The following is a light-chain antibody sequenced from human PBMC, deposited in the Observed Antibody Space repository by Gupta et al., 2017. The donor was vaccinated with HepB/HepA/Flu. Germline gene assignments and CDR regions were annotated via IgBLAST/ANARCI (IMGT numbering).Light chain of an antibody. J-gene: IGKJ4*01. CDR1: DHIRHF. Sequence: DIQMTQSPSSLSVSVGDRVPITCRASDHIRHFLAWFQQKPGKAPKSLVYEASNLQSGVPSRFSGSGSGTNFTLTITSVQPEDFATYYCQQYNVYPLSFGGGTKVES. CDR2: EAS. V-gene: IGKV1-16*01. CDR3: QQYNVYPLS.